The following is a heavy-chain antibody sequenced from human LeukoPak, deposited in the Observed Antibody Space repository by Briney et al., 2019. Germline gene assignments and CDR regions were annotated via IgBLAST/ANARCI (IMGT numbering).Heavy chain of an antibody. J-gene: IGHJ3*02. CDR2: ISSSSSYI. CDR1: GFTFSSYS. V-gene: IGHV3-21*01. Sequence: PGGSLRLSCAASGFTFSSYSMNWVRQAPGKGLEWVSSISSSSSYIYYADSVKGRFTISRDNAKNSLYLQMNSLRAEDTAVYYCARDKINAAVAGTLVYAFDIWGQGTMVTVSS. D-gene: IGHD6-19*01. CDR3: ARDKINAAVAGTLVYAFDI.